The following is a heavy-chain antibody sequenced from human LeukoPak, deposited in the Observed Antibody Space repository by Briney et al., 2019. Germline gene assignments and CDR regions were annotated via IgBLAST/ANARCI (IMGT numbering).Heavy chain of an antibody. Sequence: PGGSLRLSCAPSGFTFSSYSMNWVRQAPGKGLEWVAYISSGGTTIHYADSVKGRFTISGDNAKNSLELQMNSLRAEDTAVYYCAREGWVLVTTDYYYYMDVWGKGTTVTVSS. J-gene: IGHJ6*03. CDR1: GFTFSSYS. D-gene: IGHD1-1*01. V-gene: IGHV3-48*01. CDR3: AREGWVLVTTDYYYYMDV. CDR2: ISSGGTTI.